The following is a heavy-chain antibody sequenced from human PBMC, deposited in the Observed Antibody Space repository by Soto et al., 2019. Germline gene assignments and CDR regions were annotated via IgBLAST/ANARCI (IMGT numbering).Heavy chain of an antibody. J-gene: IGHJ4*02. D-gene: IGHD6-19*01. V-gene: IGHV2-5*02. CDR3: AHIVVAGLGYYFDY. Sequence: SGPTLVNPTQTLTLTCTFSGFSLSSTRMAVGWIRQPPGKALEWLALIYWDDDKRYSPFLKSRLTITKVTSKNQVVLTMSNMDPVDTARYYCAHIVVAGLGYYFDYWGQGTLVTVSS. CDR1: GFSLSSTRMA. CDR2: IYWDDDK.